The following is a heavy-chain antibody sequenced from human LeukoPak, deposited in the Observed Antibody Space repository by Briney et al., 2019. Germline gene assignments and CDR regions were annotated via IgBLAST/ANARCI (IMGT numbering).Heavy chain of an antibody. CDR3: VRDETLWTLDW. Sequence: GGSLRLSCTASGFTFSGHRIHWVRQAPGMGLVWVSRINERGTDSMYAESVKGRFTISRDNAKNTVYLQMNSLRAEDTAVYYCVRDETLWTLDWWGQGTLVSVSS. J-gene: IGHJ4*02. CDR1: GFTFSGHR. V-gene: IGHV3-74*03. D-gene: IGHD1-1*01. CDR2: INERGTDS.